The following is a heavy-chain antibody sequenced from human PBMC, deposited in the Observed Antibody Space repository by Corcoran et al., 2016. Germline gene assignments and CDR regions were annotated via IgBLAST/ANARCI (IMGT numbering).Heavy chain of an antibody. CDR1: GYSFTSYW. Sequence: EVQLVQSGAEVKKLGESLKISWKGSGYSFTSYWIGWVRQMPGKGLEWMGIIYPGDSDTRYSPSCQGQVTISADKSISTAYLQWSSLKASDTAMYSCARGNCSGGSCTMTHYYYYGMDVWGQGTTVTVSS. CDR2: IYPGDSDT. D-gene: IGHD2-15*01. CDR3: ARGNCSGGSCTMTHYYYYGMDV. V-gene: IGHV5-51*01. J-gene: IGHJ6*02.